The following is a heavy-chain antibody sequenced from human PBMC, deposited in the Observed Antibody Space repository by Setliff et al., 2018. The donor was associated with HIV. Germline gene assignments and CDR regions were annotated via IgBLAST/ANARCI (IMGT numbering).Heavy chain of an antibody. D-gene: IGHD6-19*01. J-gene: IGHJ3*02. CDR3: ARVPVAGTARGVFDI. V-gene: IGHV4-61*02. CDR2: ISTGGHT. CDR1: GASISSGNYF. Sequence: PSETLSLTCTVSGASISSGNYFWTWIRQPAGQRLEWIGRISTGGHTDYNPSLKSRLSISADTSRNHFSLQLTSVAATDTAVYYCARVPVAGTARGVFDIWGQGTRVT.